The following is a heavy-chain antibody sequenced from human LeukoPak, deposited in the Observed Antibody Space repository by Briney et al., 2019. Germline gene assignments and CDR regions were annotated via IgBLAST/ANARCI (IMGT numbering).Heavy chain of an antibody. Sequence: PGGSLRLSCAASGFIFSNYGMSWVRQAPGKGLEWVSSISFSSTHIYYADSIQGRFTISRDNAENSLYLQMNSLRAEDTAVYYCANLDPSLIYYYYMDVWGKGTTVTVSS. CDR1: GFIFSNYG. CDR3: ANLDPSLIYYYYMDV. J-gene: IGHJ6*03. D-gene: IGHD3-16*01. CDR2: ISFSSTHI. V-gene: IGHV3-21*06.